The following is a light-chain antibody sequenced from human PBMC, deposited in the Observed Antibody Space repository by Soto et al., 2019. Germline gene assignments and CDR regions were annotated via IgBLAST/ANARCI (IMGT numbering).Light chain of an antibody. Sequence: DLVMTQSPLSLPVTPGEAASISCRSSQSLLHSNGYNYLDWYLQKPGQSPQLLIYLGSNRASGVPDRFSGSGSGADYTLKISRVEAEEVGVYYCMQALQTPLYTFGQGTKLEIK. CDR2: LGS. CDR3: MQALQTPLYT. J-gene: IGKJ2*01. CDR1: QSLLHSNGYNY. V-gene: IGKV2-28*01.